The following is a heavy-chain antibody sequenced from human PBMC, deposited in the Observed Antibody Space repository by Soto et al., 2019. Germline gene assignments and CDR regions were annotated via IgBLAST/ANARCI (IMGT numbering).Heavy chain of an antibody. CDR1: GGSLSGYC. V-gene: IGHV4-34*01. J-gene: IGHJ4*02. D-gene: IGHD5-12*01. Sequence: SETLSLTCAVYGGSLSGYCWSWIRQPPGKGLEWIGEINHSGSTNYNPSLKSRVTISVDTSKNQFSLKLSSVTAADTAVYYCARSLIVATIPDYWGQGTLVTVSS. CDR2: INHSGST. CDR3: ARSLIVATIPDY.